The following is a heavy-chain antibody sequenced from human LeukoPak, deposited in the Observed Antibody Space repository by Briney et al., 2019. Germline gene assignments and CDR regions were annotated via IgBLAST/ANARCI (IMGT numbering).Heavy chain of an antibody. V-gene: IGHV5-51*01. Sequence: GESLKISCQGSGYRFTNCWIGWVRQMPGKGLEWMGLIYPGDSDTRYSPSFQGQVTISADKSISTAYLQWSSLKASDTAMYYCARHYYGSGSYYLDYWGQGTLVTVSS. D-gene: IGHD3-10*01. CDR2: IYPGDSDT. CDR1: GYRFTNCW. CDR3: ARHYYGSGSYYLDY. J-gene: IGHJ4*02.